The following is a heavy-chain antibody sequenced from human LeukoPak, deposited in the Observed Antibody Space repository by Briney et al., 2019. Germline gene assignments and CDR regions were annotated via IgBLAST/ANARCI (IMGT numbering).Heavy chain of an antibody. CDR2: IFYSGST. D-gene: IGHD3-3*01. J-gene: IGHJ3*02. V-gene: IGHV4-59*08. Sequence: SETLSLTCTVSGSSISSYYWSWIRQPPGKELECIGYIFYSGSTNYNPSLKSRVTISVDTSKNQFSLKLSSVTAADTAVYYCARHPSALYAFDIWGQGTMVIVSS. CDR1: GSSISSYY. CDR3: ARHPSALYAFDI.